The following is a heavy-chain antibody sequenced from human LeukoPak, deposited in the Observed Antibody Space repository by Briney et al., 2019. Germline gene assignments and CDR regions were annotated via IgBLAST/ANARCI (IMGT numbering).Heavy chain of an antibody. V-gene: IGHV1-46*03. CDR1: GYTFTSYY. CDR3: ARVSSRKSIAAREGVGWFDA. CDR2: INSSGGST. J-gene: IGHJ5*02. Sequence: ASVKVSCKASGYTFTSYYMHWVRQAPGQGLEWMGIINSSGGSTSYAQKFQGRVTMTRDTSTSTVYMELSSLRSEDTAVYYCARVSSRKSIAAREGVGWFDAWGEGTLVTVSS. D-gene: IGHD6-6*01.